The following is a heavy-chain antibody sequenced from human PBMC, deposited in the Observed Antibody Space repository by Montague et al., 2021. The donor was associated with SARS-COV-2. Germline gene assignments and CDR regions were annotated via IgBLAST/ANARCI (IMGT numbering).Heavy chain of an antibody. D-gene: IGHD1-1*01. CDR3: TSGREGNYNVMDV. J-gene: IGHJ6*02. CDR1: GDSVSSNSAT. CDR2: TYYRSKWYN. V-gene: IGHV6-1*01. Sequence: CAISGDSVSSNSATWSWVRQSPSRGLEWLGRTYYRSKWYNDYAVXVRGRVTINPDTSKNQFSLQLNSVTPEDTAIYYCTSGREGNYNVMDVRGQGTTVTVSS.